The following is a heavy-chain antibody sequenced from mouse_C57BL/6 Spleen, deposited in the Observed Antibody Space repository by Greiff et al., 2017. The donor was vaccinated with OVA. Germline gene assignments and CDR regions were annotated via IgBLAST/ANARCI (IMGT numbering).Heavy chain of an antibody. D-gene: IGHD1-1*01. V-gene: IGHV1-85*01. CDR3: AREDYYYGSSSLYFDV. J-gene: IGHJ1*03. CDR1: GYTFTSYD. CDR2: IYPRDGST. Sequence: QVQLKQSGPELVKPGASVKLSCKASGYTFTSYDINWVKQRPGQGLEWIGWIYPRDGSTKYNEKFKGKATLTVDTSSSTAYMELHSLTSEDSAVYFCAREDYYYGSSSLYFDVWGTGTTVTVSS.